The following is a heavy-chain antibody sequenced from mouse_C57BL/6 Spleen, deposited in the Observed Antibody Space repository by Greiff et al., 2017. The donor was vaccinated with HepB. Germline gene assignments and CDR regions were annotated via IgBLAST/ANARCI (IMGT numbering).Heavy chain of an antibody. CDR1: GYTFTSYW. CDR3: TRGGYYYGSSYGYFDY. D-gene: IGHD1-1*01. CDR2: IYPGNSDT. J-gene: IGHJ2*01. Sequence: EVQGVESGTVLARPGASVKMSCKTSGYTFTSYWMHWVKQRPGQGLEWIGAIYPGNSDTSYNQKFKGKAKLTAVTSASTAYMELSSLTNEDSAVYYCTRGGYYYGSSYGYFDYWGQGTTLTVSS. V-gene: IGHV1-5*01.